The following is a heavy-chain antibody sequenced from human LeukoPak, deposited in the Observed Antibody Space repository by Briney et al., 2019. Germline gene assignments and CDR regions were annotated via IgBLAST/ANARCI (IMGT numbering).Heavy chain of an antibody. CDR2: IYYSGST. D-gene: IGHD6-13*01. CDR1: GGSISSGGYY. J-gene: IGHJ5*02. Sequence: LSLTCPVSGGSISSGGYYWSWIRQHPGKGLEWIRYIYYSGSTYYNPSLKSRVTISVDTSKNQFSLKLSSVTAADTAVYYCARLAAAAPQGFDPWGEGTLVTVSS. V-gene: IGHV4-31*03. CDR3: ARLAAAAPQGFDP.